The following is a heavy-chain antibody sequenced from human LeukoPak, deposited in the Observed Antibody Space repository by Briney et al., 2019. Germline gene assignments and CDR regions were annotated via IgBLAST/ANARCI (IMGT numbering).Heavy chain of an antibody. J-gene: IGHJ4*02. V-gene: IGHV4-59*08. D-gene: IGHD3-10*01. Sequence: SETLSLTCTVSGGSISSYYWSWTRQPPGKGLEWIGYIYYSGSTNYNPSLKSRVTISLDTSKKQFSLNLSSVTAADTAVYYCVRQRLLWFGESNSGFDYWGQGTLVTVSS. CDR2: IYYSGST. CDR1: GGSISSYY. CDR3: VRQRLLWFGESNSGFDY.